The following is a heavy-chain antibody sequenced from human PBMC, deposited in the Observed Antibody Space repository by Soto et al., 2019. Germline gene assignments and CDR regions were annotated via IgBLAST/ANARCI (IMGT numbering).Heavy chain of an antibody. CDR2: IKHDGSET. Sequence: GGSLRLSCAVSGFTFSSDWMSWVRQAPGKGLEWVANIKHDGSETNYVDSVKGRFTISRDNAKNSVFLQMNSLGAEDTAVYSCTRNAIWGQGTMVTVSS. CDR1: GFTFSSDW. J-gene: IGHJ3*02. V-gene: IGHV3-7*01. CDR3: TRNAI.